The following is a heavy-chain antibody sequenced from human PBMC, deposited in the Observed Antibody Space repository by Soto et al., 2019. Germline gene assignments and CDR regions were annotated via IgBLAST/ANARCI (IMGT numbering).Heavy chain of an antibody. D-gene: IGHD6-13*01. CDR1: GDSIRSSSY. CDR2: IYSTGNT. J-gene: IGHJ6*02. Sequence: QLQLQESGPGLVKPSETLSLTCTVSGDSIRSSSYWCWIRQPPGKGLEWIGSIYSTGNTYYNPFLNSQVTISVDTSKNRFSLNVISVTAADTAVYYCRRSSRYSTDVWGQGTTVTVSS. CDR3: RRSSRYSTDV. V-gene: IGHV4-39*01.